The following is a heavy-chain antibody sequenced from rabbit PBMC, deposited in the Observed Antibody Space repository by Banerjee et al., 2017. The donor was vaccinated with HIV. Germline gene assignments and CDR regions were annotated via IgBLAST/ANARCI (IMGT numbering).Heavy chain of an antibody. CDR2: IYAGSSGST. CDR1: GFSFSSSYW. Sequence: QEQLVESGGGLVKPEGSLTLTCTASGFSFSSSYWRCWVRLAPGKGLEWIECIYAGSSGSTYYASWAKGRFTISKTSSTTVTLQMTSLTAADTATYFCAREGFTAGSRHYIDLWGPGTLVTVS. D-gene: IGHD8-1*01. CDR3: AREGFTAGSRHYIDL. V-gene: IGHV1S45*01. J-gene: IGHJ4*01.